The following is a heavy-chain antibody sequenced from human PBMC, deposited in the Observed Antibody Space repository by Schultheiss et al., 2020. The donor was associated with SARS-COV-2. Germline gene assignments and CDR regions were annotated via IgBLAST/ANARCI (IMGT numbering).Heavy chain of an antibody. CDR3: ARGVSVTTGPGWFDP. CDR1: GGSFSGYY. CDR2: INHSGST. V-gene: IGHV4-34*01. D-gene: IGHD4-17*01. Sequence: SETLSLTCAVYGGSFSGYYWSWIRQPPGKGLEWIGEINHSGSTNYNPSLKSRVTISVDTSKNQFSLKLSSVTAADTAVYYCARGVSVTTGPGWFDPWGQGTLVTVSS. J-gene: IGHJ5*02.